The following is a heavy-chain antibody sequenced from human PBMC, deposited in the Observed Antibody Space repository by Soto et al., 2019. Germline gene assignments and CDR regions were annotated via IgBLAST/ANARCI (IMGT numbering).Heavy chain of an antibody. J-gene: IGHJ4*02. CDR2: IHTTSTYT. D-gene: IGHD6-13*01. CDR1: GFSFNYYY. CDR3: ARISRQQVDY. Sequence: QVQLVESGGGLVKPGGSLRLSCAASGFSFNYYYMSWIHQAPGKGLEWVSYIHTTSTYTSYADSVKGRFTIARDNAKNSLYLQMDSLRAEDTAVYYCARISRQQVDYWGLGTLVNVYS. V-gene: IGHV3-11*05.